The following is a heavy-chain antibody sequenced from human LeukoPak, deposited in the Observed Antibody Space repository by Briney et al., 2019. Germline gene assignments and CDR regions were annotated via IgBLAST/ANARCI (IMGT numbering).Heavy chain of an antibody. D-gene: IGHD6-13*01. Sequence: SVKVSCKASGGTFSSYAISWVRQAPGQGLEWMGGIIPIFGTANYAQKFQGRVTITTDESTSTAYMELSSVTAADTAVYYCARGGIAAADLVPIWFDPWGQGTLVTVSS. V-gene: IGHV1-69*05. CDR3: ARGGIAAADLVPIWFDP. CDR1: GGTFSSYA. J-gene: IGHJ5*02. CDR2: IIPIFGTA.